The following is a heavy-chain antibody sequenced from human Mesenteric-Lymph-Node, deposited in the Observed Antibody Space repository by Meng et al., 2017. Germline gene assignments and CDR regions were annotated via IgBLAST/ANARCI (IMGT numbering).Heavy chain of an antibody. Sequence: QLQLQESGPGLVMPSPTLSLTCTVSGGSISSGDYYWSWIRQPPGKGLEWIGEIPHRGSSAYNPSLKSRVSMSIDKSKNQFSLKLTSVTAADTAVYHCLRGSGGSVWGQGTLVTVSS. CDR2: IPHRGSS. V-gene: IGHV4-30-4*01. CDR3: LRGSGGSV. J-gene: IGHJ1*01. D-gene: IGHD3-10*01. CDR1: GGSISSGDYY.